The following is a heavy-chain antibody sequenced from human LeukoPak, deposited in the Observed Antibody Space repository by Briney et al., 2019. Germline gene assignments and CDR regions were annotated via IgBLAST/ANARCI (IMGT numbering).Heavy chain of an antibody. V-gene: IGHV3-23*01. Sequence: GGTLRLSCAASGFTFSSYGMSWVRQAPGKGLEWVSAISGSGGSTYYADSVKGRFTISRDNSKNTLYLQMNSLRVEDTAVYYCAGRGSGSYFDYWGQGTLVTVSS. J-gene: IGHJ4*02. CDR1: GFTFSSYG. CDR2: ISGSGGST. CDR3: AGRGSGSYFDY. D-gene: IGHD3-10*01.